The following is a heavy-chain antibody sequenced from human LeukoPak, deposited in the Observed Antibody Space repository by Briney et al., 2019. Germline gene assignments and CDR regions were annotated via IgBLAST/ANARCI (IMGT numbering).Heavy chain of an antibody. V-gene: IGHV4-61*02. CDR1: GGSISSGSYY. Sequence: SETLSLTCTVSGGSISSGSYYWSWIRQPAGKGLEWIGRIYTSGSTNYNPSLKSRVTISVDTSKNQFSLKLSSVTAADTAVYYCAREDYGLDYWGQGTLVTVSS. CDR2: IYTSGST. D-gene: IGHD4-17*01. J-gene: IGHJ4*02. CDR3: AREDYGLDY.